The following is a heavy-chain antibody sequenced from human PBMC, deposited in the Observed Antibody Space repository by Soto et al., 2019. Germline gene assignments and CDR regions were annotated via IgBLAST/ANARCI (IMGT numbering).Heavy chain of an antibody. V-gene: IGHV3-23*01. CDR1: GFTFSSYA. Sequence: QLGGSLRLSCAASGFTFSSYAMSWVRQAPGKGLEWVSAISGSGGSTYYADSVKGRFTIPRDNSKNTLYLQMNSLRAEDTAVYYCAKDGAGGRAVGYYYYMDVWGKGTTVTVSS. D-gene: IGHD1-26*01. CDR3: AKDGAGGRAVGYYYYMDV. CDR2: ISGSGGST. J-gene: IGHJ6*03.